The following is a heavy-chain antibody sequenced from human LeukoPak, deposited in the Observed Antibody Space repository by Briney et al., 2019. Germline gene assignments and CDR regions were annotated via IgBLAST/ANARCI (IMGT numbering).Heavy chain of an antibody. V-gene: IGHV4-61*02. CDR1: GGSISSGSYY. Sequence: KPSQTLSLTCTVSGGSISSGSYYWSWIRQPAGKGLEWIGRIYTSGSTNYNPSLKSRVTISVDTSKNQLSLKLSSVTAADTAVYYCARDRTYYYDSSGYADAFDIWGQGTMVTVSS. CDR3: ARDRTYYYDSSGYADAFDI. J-gene: IGHJ3*02. D-gene: IGHD3-22*01. CDR2: IYTSGST.